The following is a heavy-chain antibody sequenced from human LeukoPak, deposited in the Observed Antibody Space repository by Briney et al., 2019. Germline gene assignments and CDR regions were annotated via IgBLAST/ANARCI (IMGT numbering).Heavy chain of an antibody. Sequence: PGGSLRLSCAASGFTFSSYSMNWVCQAPGKGLVWVSRINSDGSSTNYADSVKGRFTISRDNAKNTLYLQLNSLRVEDTAVYYCARPYTAMPSGFGFWGQGTLVTVSS. CDR3: ARPYTAMPSGFGF. CDR2: INSDGSST. CDR1: GFTFSSYS. V-gene: IGHV3-74*01. D-gene: IGHD5-18*01. J-gene: IGHJ4*02.